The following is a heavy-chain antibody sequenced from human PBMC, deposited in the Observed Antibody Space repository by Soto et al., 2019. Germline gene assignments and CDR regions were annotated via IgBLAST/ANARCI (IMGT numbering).Heavy chain of an antibody. CDR2: ISYHGSDK. D-gene: IGHD4-17*01. Sequence: QVQLVESGGGVVQPGRSLRLSCAASGFTFSNYGMHWVRQAPGKGLEWVAVISYHGSDKYYADSVKARFTISRDKSKNTLYLQMDGLRAEGTAVYDCAKEHLKTTVTTVGYWGQGTLVTVSS. CDR3: AKEHLKTTVTTVGY. CDR1: GFTFSNYG. J-gene: IGHJ4*02. V-gene: IGHV3-30*18.